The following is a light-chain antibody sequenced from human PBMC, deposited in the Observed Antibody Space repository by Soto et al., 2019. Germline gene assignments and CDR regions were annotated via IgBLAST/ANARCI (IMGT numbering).Light chain of an antibody. CDR2: EVS. CDR1: SSDVGSYNY. CDR3: SSYTSSSTL. V-gene: IGLV2-14*01. J-gene: IGLJ1*01. Sequence: QSVLTQPASVSGSPGQSITISCTGTSSDVGSYNYVSRYQQHPGKAPKLMIYEVSDRPSGISSRFSGSKSGNTASLTISGLQTEDEADYYCSSYTSSSTLFGNGTKVTVL.